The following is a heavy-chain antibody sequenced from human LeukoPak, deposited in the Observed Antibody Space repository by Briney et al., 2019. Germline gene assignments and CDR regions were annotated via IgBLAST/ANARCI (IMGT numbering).Heavy chain of an antibody. V-gene: IGHV4-59*01. D-gene: IGHD6-13*01. CDR1: GGSISCYY. CDR3: ARGIAAACTRWFDP. CDR2: IYYSGST. J-gene: IGHJ5*02. Sequence: WETLSLTSTVSGGSISCYYWSWIRQPPGKGLECIGYIYYSGSTNYNPSLKSRVTISVDTSKNQFSLKLSSVTAADTAVYYCARGIAAACTRWFDPWGQGTLVTVSS.